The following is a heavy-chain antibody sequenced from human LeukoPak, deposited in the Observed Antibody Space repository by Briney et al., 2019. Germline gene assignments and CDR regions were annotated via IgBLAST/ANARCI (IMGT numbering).Heavy chain of an antibody. J-gene: IGHJ4*02. D-gene: IGHD3-22*01. CDR2: INPSGGST. V-gene: IGHV1-46*01. CDR3: ARDRTLPPTLYYYDSSGYREFDY. CDR1: GGTFSSYA. Sequence: ASVKVSCTASGGTFSSYAISWVRQAPGQGLEWMGIINPSGGSTSYAQKFQGRVTMTRDTSTSTVYMELSSLRSEDTAVYYCARDRTLPPTLYYYDSSGYREFDYWGQGTLVTVSS.